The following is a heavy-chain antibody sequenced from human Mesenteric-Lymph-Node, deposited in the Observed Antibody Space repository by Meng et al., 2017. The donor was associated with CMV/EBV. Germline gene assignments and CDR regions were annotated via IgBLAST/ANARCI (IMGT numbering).Heavy chain of an antibody. CDR2: ISGSGGST. J-gene: IGHJ4*02. Sequence: GGSLRLSCAASGFTFSNYGMSWVRQAAGKALEWVSAISGSGGSTYYADSVKGRFTISRDNFKNTLYLQMNSLRAEDTAVYYCAKDRPIEFCSSTSCYTAFDYWGQGTLVTVSS. CDR3: AKDRPIEFCSSTSCYTAFDY. D-gene: IGHD2-2*02. V-gene: IGHV3-23*01. CDR1: GFTFSNYG.